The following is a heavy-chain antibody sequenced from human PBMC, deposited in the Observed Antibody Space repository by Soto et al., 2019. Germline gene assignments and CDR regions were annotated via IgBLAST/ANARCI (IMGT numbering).Heavy chain of an antibody. CDR3: ARKDVVAELFDY. CDR1: GGTFSSYA. D-gene: IGHD2-15*01. V-gene: IGHV1-69*12. CDR2: IIPIFGTA. J-gene: IGHJ4*02. Sequence: QVQLVQSGAEVKKPGSSVKVSCKASGGTFSSYAISWVRQAPGQGLEWMGGIIPIFGTANYAQKFQGRVTIXAXESTSTAYVELSSLRSEDTAVYDCARKDVVAELFDYWGQGTLVTVSS.